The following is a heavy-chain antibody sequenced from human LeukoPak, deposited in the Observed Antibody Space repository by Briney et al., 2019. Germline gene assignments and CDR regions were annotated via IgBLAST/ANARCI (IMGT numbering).Heavy chain of an antibody. D-gene: IGHD3-10*01. J-gene: IGHJ4*02. Sequence: PSETLSLTCTVSGGSISSRNYCWGWIRQPPGKGLEWIGSIYYSGSTYHNPSLKSRVTMSVDTSKNHFSLKLSSVTAADTAVYYCARQQRSENYYNHFDYWGQGALVTVSS. CDR2: IYYSGST. V-gene: IGHV4-39*01. CDR1: GGSISSRNYC. CDR3: ARQQRSENYYNHFDY.